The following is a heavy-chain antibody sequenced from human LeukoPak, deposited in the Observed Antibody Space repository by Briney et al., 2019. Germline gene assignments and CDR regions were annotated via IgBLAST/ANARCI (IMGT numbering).Heavy chain of an antibody. CDR2: INHSGST. V-gene: IGHV4-34*01. D-gene: IGHD5-24*01. CDR1: GGSFSGYY. Sequence: PSETLSLTCAVYGGSFSGYYWSWIRQPPGKGLEWIGEINHSGSTNYNPSLKRRVTISVDTSKNQFSLKLSSVTAADTAVYYCARGPQYRWSYYYYYMDVWGKGTTVTVSS. CDR3: ARGPQYRWSYYYYYMDV. J-gene: IGHJ6*03.